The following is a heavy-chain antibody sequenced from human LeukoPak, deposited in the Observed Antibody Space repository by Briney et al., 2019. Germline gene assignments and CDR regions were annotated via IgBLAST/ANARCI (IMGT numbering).Heavy chain of an antibody. Sequence: PGGSLRLSCAASGFTFSNYAMHWVRQAPGKGLEWVAVISYDGSNKYYADSVKGRFSISRDNSKNTVYLQMSDLRAEDTAVYYCAKITKATTPNYWGQGTLVTVSS. CDR2: ISYDGSNK. V-gene: IGHV3-30*04. CDR1: GFTFSNYA. J-gene: IGHJ4*02. D-gene: IGHD4-17*01. CDR3: AKITKATTPNY.